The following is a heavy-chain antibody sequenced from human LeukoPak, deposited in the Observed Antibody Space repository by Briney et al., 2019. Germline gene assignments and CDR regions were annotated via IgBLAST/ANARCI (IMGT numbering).Heavy chain of an antibody. V-gene: IGHV1-46*01. D-gene: IGHD6-13*01. J-gene: IGHJ4*02. CDR2: INPRRGST. Sequence: ASVKVSCKTSGYTFTNYLIHWVRQAPGLGHEWMGRINPRRGSTRYAQKFQDRVVVTRDTSTSTVYMELSSLRSDDTAVYYCTREGAAEAKNFDHWGQGTLVTVSS. CDR3: TREGAAEAKNFDH. CDR1: GYTFTNYL.